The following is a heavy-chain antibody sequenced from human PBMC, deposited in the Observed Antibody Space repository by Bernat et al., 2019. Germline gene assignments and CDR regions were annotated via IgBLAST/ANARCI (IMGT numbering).Heavy chain of an antibody. Sequence: QLQLQESGPGLVKPSETLSLTCTVSGGSISSSNYYWGWIRQPPGKGLEWIGHIYYSGSTYYNPSLKSRVTISVDPSKNQFSLSLSSVTAADTAVYYCARAHRPVVILVGYYFDYGGQGTLVTVSS. CDR2: IYYSGST. J-gene: IGHJ4*02. V-gene: IGHV4-39*01. CDR1: GGSISSSNYY. CDR3: ARAHRPVVILVGYYFDY. D-gene: IGHD2-21*01.